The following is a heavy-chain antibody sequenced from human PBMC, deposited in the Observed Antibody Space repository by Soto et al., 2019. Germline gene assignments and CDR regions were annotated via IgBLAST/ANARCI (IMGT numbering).Heavy chain of an antibody. V-gene: IGHV1-18*01. CDR1: GYTFIRYG. J-gene: IGHJ6*02. Sequence: QVQLAQSANEVKKPGASVRVSCKAAGYTFIRYGIAWVRQAPGQGLEWMGWISPYNDYTVYAQKFQGRVSMTADTSARTVYMNLRGLKSDHTALYYCARGGYYDNSWGKLSHYGLDVWGQGPSVSVSS. D-gene: IGHD3-16*01. CDR3: ARGGYYDNSWGKLSHYGLDV. CDR2: ISPYNDYT.